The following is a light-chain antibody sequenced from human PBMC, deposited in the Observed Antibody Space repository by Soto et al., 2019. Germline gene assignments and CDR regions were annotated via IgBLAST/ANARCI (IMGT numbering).Light chain of an antibody. V-gene: IGLV2-14*03. J-gene: IGLJ2*01. CDR2: DVT. CDR1: SSDVGGYKY. Sequence: QSALSQPASVSGSPGRSITIPCSGSSSDVGGYKYISWYQHHPGRAPKLIIYDVTNRPSGISRRFSGSKSGNTASLTISGLQAEDEAHYYCSSHTIGSTIFGGGTKVTVL. CDR3: SSHTIGSTI.